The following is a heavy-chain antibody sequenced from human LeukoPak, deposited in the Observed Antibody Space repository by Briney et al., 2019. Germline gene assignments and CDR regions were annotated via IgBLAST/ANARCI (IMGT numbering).Heavy chain of an antibody. CDR2: INPDSGGT. Sequence: ASVKVSCKASGYTFTAYYMHWLRQAPGQGLEWMGWINPDSGGTKYAQKFQGRVTMTRDTSISTAYMEVSSLRSEDTAVYYCARDGSGGSGWYGWFDPWGQGTLVTVSS. CDR3: ARDGSGGSGWYGWFDP. D-gene: IGHD6-19*01. V-gene: IGHV1-2*02. CDR1: GYTFTAYY. J-gene: IGHJ5*02.